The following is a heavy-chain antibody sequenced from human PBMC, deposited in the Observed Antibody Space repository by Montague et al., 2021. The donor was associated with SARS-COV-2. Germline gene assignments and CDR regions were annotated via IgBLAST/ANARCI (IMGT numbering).Heavy chain of an antibody. Sequence: SETLSLTCTVSGGSISSSSYYWGWIRQPPGKGLEWIGSIFYSGSTHYNPSLKSRVTISVDTSKNQFSLKLSSVTAADTAVYYCASSYDSTGHVEYWGQGTLVTVSS. CDR3: ASSYDSTGHVEY. CDR2: IFYSGST. CDR1: GGSISSSSYY. V-gene: IGHV4-39*01. D-gene: IGHD3-22*01. J-gene: IGHJ4*02.